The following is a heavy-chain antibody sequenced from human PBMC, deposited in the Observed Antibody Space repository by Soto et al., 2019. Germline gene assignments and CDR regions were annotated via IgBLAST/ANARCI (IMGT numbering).Heavy chain of an antibody. CDR3: AKALRYFDWSLFDY. CDR1: GGTFSSYA. CDR2: IIPIFGTA. D-gene: IGHD3-9*01. Sequence: SVKVSCKASGGTFSSYAISWVRQAPGQGLEWMGGIIPIFGTANYAQKFQGRVTITADESTSTAYMELSSLRSEDTAVYYCAKALRYFDWSLFDYWGQGTLVTVSS. V-gene: IGHV1-69*13. J-gene: IGHJ4*02.